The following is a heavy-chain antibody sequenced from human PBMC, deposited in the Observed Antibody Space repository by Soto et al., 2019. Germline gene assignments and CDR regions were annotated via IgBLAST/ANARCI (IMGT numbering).Heavy chain of an antibody. D-gene: IGHD6-13*01. CDR3: ARAAYSSSWYAPLLDY. V-gene: IGHV3-11*05. Sequence: HVQLVESGGGLVKPGGSLRLSCAASGFTFSDYYMSWIRQAPGKGLEWVSYITDSSTYTNYADSVKGRFTISRDNAKNSLDLQMNSLRAEDTAVYYCARAAYSSSWYAPLLDYWGQGTLVTVSS. CDR1: GFTFSDYY. CDR2: ITDSSTYT. J-gene: IGHJ4*02.